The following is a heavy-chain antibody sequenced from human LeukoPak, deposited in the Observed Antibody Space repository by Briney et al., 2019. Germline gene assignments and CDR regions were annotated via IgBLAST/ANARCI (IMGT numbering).Heavy chain of an antibody. CDR3: ARAGGSGLIDY. V-gene: IGHV4-39*07. Sequence: PSETLSLACTVSGGSISSSSYYWGWIRQPPGKGLEWIGSIYYSGSTYYNPSLKSRVTISVDTSKNQFSLKLSSVTAADTAVYYCARAGGSGLIDYWGQGTLVTVSS. CDR2: IYYSGST. CDR1: GGSISSSSYY. J-gene: IGHJ4*02. D-gene: IGHD6-19*01.